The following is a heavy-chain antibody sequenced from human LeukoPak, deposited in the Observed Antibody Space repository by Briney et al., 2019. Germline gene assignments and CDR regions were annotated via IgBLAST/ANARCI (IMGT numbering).Heavy chain of an antibody. J-gene: IGHJ4*02. CDR2: IYSGGST. CDR3: ARVAAAGTGYFDY. Sequence: GGSLRLSCAASGFTVSSNYMTWVRQAPGKGLEWVSVIYSGGSTYYADSVKGRFTISRDNSKNTLYLQMNSLRAEDTAVYHCARVAAAGTGYFDYWGQGTLVTVSS. D-gene: IGHD6-13*01. V-gene: IGHV3-53*01. CDR1: GFTVSSNY.